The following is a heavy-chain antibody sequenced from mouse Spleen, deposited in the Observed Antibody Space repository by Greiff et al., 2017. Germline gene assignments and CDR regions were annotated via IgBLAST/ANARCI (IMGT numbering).Heavy chain of an antibody. CDR1: GFTFSSYA. CDR3: ARHYGNYPSYAMDY. J-gene: IGHJ4*01. Sequence: DVMLVESGGGLVKLGGSLKLSCAASGFTFSSYAMSWVRQTPEKRLEWVATISSGGGNTYYPDSVKGRFTISRDNAKNTLYLQMSSLKSEDTAMYYCARHYGNYPSYAMDYWGQGTSVTVSS. V-gene: IGHV5-9*01. CDR2: ISSGGGNT. D-gene: IGHD2-1*01.